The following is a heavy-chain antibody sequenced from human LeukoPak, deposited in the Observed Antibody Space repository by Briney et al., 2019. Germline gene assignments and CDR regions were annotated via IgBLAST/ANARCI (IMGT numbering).Heavy chain of an antibody. J-gene: IGHJ3*01. Sequence: GASVKVSCKTSGYTFTDYYLHWVRQAPGQGLEWMGCSKSNSGGIHYSQKFQDRVSITRDTSINTVYMELSSLTSGDTAIYYCAREPRINMSPDAFDFWGQGTLVTVFS. D-gene: IGHD3-10*02. CDR2: SKSNSGGI. CDR3: AREPRINMSPDAFDF. V-gene: IGHV1-2*02. CDR1: GYTFTDYY.